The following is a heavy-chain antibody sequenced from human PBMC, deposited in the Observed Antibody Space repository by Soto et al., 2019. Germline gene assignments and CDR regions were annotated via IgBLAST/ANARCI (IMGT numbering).Heavy chain of an antibody. J-gene: IGHJ4*02. Sequence: EVQLVESGGGFVQPGGSLRLSCAATGFTFSSYWMHWVRQAPGAGPVWVSRISSDGSSIYYADSVKGRFTVSRDNAKNTLYLQMSSVRADDTAVYYCGRSREGYSYFEHWGQGILVTVSS. D-gene: IGHD4-4*01. CDR2: ISSDGSSI. CDR1: GFTFSSYW. V-gene: IGHV3-74*01. CDR3: GRSREGYSYFEH.